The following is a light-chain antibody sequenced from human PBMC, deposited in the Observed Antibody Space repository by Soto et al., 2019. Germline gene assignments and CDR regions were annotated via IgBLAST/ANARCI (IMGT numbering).Light chain of an antibody. CDR2: DAS. J-gene: IGKJ5*01. CDR1: QSVSSSY. V-gene: IGKV3-11*01. CDR3: QQRSNWPPSIT. Sequence: EIVLTQSPGTLSLSPGERATLSCRASQSVSSSYLAWYQQKPGQAPRLLLFDASNRATGIPARFSGSGSGTDFTLTISSLEPEDFAIYYCQQRSNWPPSITVGQGTRLEIK.